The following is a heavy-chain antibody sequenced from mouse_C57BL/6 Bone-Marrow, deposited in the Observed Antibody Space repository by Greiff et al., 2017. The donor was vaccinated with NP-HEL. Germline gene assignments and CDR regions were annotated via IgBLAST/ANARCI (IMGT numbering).Heavy chain of an antibody. CDR2: IDPENGDT. J-gene: IGHJ2*01. CDR1: GFNIKDDY. Sequence: EVQRVESGAELVRPGASVKLSCTASGFNIKDDYMHWVKQRPEQGLEWIGWIDPENGDTEYASKFQGKATITADTSSNTAYLQPGSLTSEDTAVYYCTNYGSDWGQGTTLTVSS. CDR3: TNYGSD. D-gene: IGHD1-1*01. V-gene: IGHV14-4*01.